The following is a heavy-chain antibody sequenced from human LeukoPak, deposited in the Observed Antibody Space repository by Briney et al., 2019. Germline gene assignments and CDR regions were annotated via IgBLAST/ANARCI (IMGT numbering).Heavy chain of an antibody. J-gene: IGHJ3*02. D-gene: IGHD3/OR15-3a*01. V-gene: IGHV4-59*12. Sequence: SETLSLTCTVSGGSISNYYWSWIRQPPGKGLEWIGYIFYRGSIDYSPSLQRRVTISVDTSKKHLSLRLTSVTAADTPVYFCARGVVLGQDDAFDIWGRGTMVTVSS. CDR1: GGSISNYY. CDR2: IFYRGSI. CDR3: ARGVVLGQDDAFDI.